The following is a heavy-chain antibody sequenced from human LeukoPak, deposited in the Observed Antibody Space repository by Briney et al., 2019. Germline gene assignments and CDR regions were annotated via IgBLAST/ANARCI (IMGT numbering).Heavy chain of an antibody. Sequence: GGSLRLSCAASGFTFSSYEMNWVRQAPGKGLEWVSYISSSGSPTYYADSVKGRFTISRDSAKSSLYLQMNSLRAEDTAVYYCARVIVGAPHKAFDIWGQGTMVTVSS. V-gene: IGHV3-48*03. CDR2: ISSSGSPT. J-gene: IGHJ3*02. D-gene: IGHD1-26*01. CDR3: ARVIVGAPHKAFDI. CDR1: GFTFSSYE.